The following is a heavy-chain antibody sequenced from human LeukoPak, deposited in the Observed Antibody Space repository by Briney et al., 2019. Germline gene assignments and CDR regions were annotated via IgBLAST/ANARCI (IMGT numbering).Heavy chain of an antibody. CDR2: ISYDGSNK. CDR3: AKDLNDILTGRTLLLQDDAFDI. CDR1: GFTFSSYA. J-gene: IGHJ3*02. V-gene: IGHV3-30*04. D-gene: IGHD3-9*01. Sequence: GGSLRLSCAASGFTFSSYAMHWVRQAPGKGLEWVAVISYDGSNKYYADSVKGRFTVSRDNSKNTLYLQMKSLRAEDTAVYYCAKDLNDILTGRTLLLQDDAFDIWGQGTMVTVSS.